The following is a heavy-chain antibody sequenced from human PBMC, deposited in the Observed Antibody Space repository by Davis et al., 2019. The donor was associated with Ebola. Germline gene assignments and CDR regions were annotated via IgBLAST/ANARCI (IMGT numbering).Heavy chain of an antibody. CDR1: GGSVRSGSYY. J-gene: IGHJ3*02. CDR3: ARRTRSAMSTIFHDAFDI. CDR2: IYYSRST. V-gene: IGHV4-61*01. D-gene: IGHD5-24*01. Sequence: SETLSLTCTVSGGSVRSGSYYWSWIRQPPGKGLEWIGYIYYSRSTNYHPSLKSRVTISIDSSKNQFSLNLSSVTAADTAVYYCARRTRSAMSTIFHDAFDIWGQGTMVTVSS.